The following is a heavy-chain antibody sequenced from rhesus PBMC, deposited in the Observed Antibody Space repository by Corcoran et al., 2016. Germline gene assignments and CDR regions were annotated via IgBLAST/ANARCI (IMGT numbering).Heavy chain of an antibody. CDR3: LSSGWSGF. CDR1: GYAISSGYG. D-gene: IGHD6S26*01. V-gene: IGHV4-127*01. Sequence: QVQLQESGPGLVKPSETLSLTCAVSGYAISSGYGWGWIRQPPGKGLEWIGQIFGGTGTTYYTPSLKSRVTVSKDTSKHQFSLRLTSVTAADTAVYYCLSSGWSGFWGQGVLVTVSS. J-gene: IGHJ4*01. CDR2: IFGGTGTT.